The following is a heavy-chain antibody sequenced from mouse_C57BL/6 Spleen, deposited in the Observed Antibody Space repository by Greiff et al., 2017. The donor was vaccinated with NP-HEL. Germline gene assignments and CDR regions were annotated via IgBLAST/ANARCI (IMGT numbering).Heavy chain of an antibody. D-gene: IGHD1-1*01. CDR1: GYTFTDYY. J-gene: IGHJ1*03. V-gene: IGHV1-75*01. CDR2: IFPGSGST. Sequence: VQLQQSGPELVKPGASVKISCKASGYTFTDYYINWVKQRPGQGLEWIGWIFPGSGSTYYNEKFKGKATLTVDKSSSTAYMLLSSLTSEDSAVYFCARPYGSSYGYWYFDVWGTGTTVTVSS. CDR3: ARPYGSSYGYWYFDV.